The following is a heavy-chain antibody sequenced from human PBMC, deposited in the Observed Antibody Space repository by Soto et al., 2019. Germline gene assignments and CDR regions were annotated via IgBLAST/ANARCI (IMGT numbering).Heavy chain of an antibody. CDR3: ARGNSSGFDY. CDR2: INHSGST. V-gene: IGHV4-34*01. Sequence: QVQLQQWGAGLLKPSETLSLTCAVYGGSFSGYYWSWIRQPPGKGLEWIGEINHSGSTNYNPSLKSRVTISVDTSKNQFSLKLSSGPAADTAVYYCARGNSSGFDYWGQGTLVTVSS. J-gene: IGHJ4*02. CDR1: GGSFSGYY. D-gene: IGHD6-19*01.